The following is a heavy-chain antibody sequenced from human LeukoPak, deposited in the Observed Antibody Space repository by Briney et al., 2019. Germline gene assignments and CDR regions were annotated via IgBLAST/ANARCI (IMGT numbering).Heavy chain of an antibody. CDR1: GFTFSSYA. D-gene: IGHD1-20*01. CDR3: AKALTGTKAFDI. J-gene: IGHJ3*02. Sequence: GGSLRLSCAASGFTFSSYAMNWVRQARGKGLEWVSHISSSGGSTYYAGSVKGRFTISRDNSKNTLYLQMNSLRAEDTAVYYCAKALTGTKAFDIWGQGTMVTVSS. CDR2: ISSSGGST. V-gene: IGHV3-23*01.